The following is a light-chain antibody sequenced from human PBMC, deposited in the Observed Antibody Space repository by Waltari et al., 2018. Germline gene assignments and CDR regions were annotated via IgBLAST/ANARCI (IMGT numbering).Light chain of an antibody. CDR2: DVN. CDR3: SSQSGNNVVI. V-gene: IGLV2-14*03. J-gene: IGLJ2*01. CDR1: RSDVGGDDS. Sequence: QSALTQPASVSGSPGKSITIPCTGSRSDVGGDDSVSWYQDHPGQAPKVIISDVNNRPSGVSDRFSGSKSGNTASLTISGLQAEDEANYYCSSQSGNNVVIFGGGTKLTVL.